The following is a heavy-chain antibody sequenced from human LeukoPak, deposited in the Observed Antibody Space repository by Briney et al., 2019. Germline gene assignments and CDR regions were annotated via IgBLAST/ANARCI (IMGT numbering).Heavy chain of an antibody. J-gene: IGHJ4*02. CDR2: ISYDGSNK. D-gene: IGHD6-19*01. Sequence: GGSLRLSCAASGFTLSSYAMHWVRQAPGKGLEWVAVISYDGSNKYYADSVKGRFTISRDNSKNTLYLQMDSLRAEDTAVYYCASRAVAVLDYWGQGTLVTVSS. CDR3: ASRAVAVLDY. CDR1: GFTLSSYA. V-gene: IGHV3-30*04.